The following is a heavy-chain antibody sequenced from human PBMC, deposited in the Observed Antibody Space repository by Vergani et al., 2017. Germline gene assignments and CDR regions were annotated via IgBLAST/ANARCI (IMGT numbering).Heavy chain of an antibody. J-gene: IGHJ6*02. V-gene: IGHV3-23*01. CDR2: ISGMGGST. Sequence: EVQLLESGGGLVQPGGSLRLSCAASGFPFSSYAMSWVRQAPGKGLEWVSAISGMGGSTYCADSVKGRFTISRDNSKNTLYLQMNSLRAEDTAVYYCAXDPHWANEDYYDYYGMDVWGQGTTVTVSS. D-gene: IGHD4/OR15-4a*01. CDR1: GFPFSSYA. CDR3: AXDPHWANEDYYDYYGMDV.